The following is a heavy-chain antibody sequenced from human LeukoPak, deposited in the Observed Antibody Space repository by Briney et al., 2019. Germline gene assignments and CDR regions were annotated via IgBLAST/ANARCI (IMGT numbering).Heavy chain of an antibody. CDR2: MNPNSGNT. CDR3: ARMRAVYYYYGMDV. D-gene: IGHD1-26*01. J-gene: IGHJ6*02. CDR1: GYTFTSYD. Sequence: GASVKVPCKASGYTFTSYDINWVRQATGQGLEWMGWMNPNSGNTGYAQKFQGRVTMTRNTSISTAYMELSSLRSEDTAVYYCARMRAVYYYYGMDVWGQGTTVTVSS. V-gene: IGHV1-8*01.